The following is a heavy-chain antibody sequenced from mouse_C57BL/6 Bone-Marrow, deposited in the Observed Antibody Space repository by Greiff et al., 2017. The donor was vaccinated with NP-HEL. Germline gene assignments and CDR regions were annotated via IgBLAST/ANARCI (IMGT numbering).Heavy chain of an antibody. CDR3: ARFGGNYVLFAY. Sequence: VQLQQSGPELVKPGASVKISCKASGYSFTGYYMNWVKQSPEKSLEWIGEINPSTGGTTYNQKFKAKATLTVDKSSSTAYMQLKSLTSEDSAVYYCARFGGNYVLFAYWGQGTLVTVSA. CDR2: INPSTGGT. V-gene: IGHV1-42*01. D-gene: IGHD2-1*01. CDR1: GYSFTGYY. J-gene: IGHJ3*01.